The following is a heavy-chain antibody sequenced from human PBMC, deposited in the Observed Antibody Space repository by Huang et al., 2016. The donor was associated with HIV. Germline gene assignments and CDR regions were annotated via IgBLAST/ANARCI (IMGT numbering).Heavy chain of an antibody. CDR3: ARGHCRGATCYLYFDY. CDR1: GYNFTSYD. J-gene: IGHJ4*02. Sequence: QVQLVQSGAEVKKPGASVKVSCKASGYNFTSYDINWVRQATGQGLEWMGWMNPNSGRRGYAQKFQGRGTMTRNTSMSTAYMELSGLRSEDTAVYYCARGHCRGATCYLYFDYWGQGTLVTVS. V-gene: IGHV1-8*01. D-gene: IGHD2-15*01. CDR2: MNPNSGRR.